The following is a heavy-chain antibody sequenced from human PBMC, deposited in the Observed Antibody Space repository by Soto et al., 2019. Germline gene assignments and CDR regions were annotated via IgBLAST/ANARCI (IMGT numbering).Heavy chain of an antibody. V-gene: IGHV1-8*01. CDR3: ARERKFDFWRKGLDV. J-gene: IGHJ6*02. Sequence: QAQLVQSGAEVRKPGASVKVSCKASGYTFTTYDINWVRQAPGQGLDWLGWMDPNSGSTGDAQNFRGRITMTRNISRNTAHMELSSLQSDDTAVYYCARERKFDFWRKGLDVWGQGPTVTVSS. CDR2: MDPNSGST. D-gene: IGHD3-3*01. CDR1: GYTFTTYD.